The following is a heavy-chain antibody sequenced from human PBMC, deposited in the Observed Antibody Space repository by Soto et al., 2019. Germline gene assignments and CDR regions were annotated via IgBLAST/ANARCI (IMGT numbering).Heavy chain of an antibody. V-gene: IGHV4-34*01. CDR1: GGSVSGYY. D-gene: IGHD3-9*01. CDR2: INHSGST. J-gene: IGHJ4*02. CDR3: ARGLRGEYDILTGPYLDY. Sequence: QVQLQQWGAGLLKPSVTLSLTCAVYGGSVSGYYWSWIRQPPGKGLGWLGEINHSGSTNYNPSIKSRVTISIDTSKNHLSLKLSAVTAADTAVYYCARGLRGEYDILTGPYLDYWGQGTLVTVSS.